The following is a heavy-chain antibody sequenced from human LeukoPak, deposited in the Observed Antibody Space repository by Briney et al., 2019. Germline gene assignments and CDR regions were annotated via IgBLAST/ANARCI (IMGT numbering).Heavy chain of an antibody. V-gene: IGHV3-48*01. Sequence: GGSLRLSCAASGFTFSIYSMNWVRQAPGKGLEWVSCISSSSSTIHYVDSVKGRFTISRDDAKNSLYLQMNNLRAEDTAVYYCARDLYPGYWGQGTLVTVSS. CDR3: ARDLYPGY. CDR2: ISSSSSTI. J-gene: IGHJ4*02. CDR1: GFTFSIYS. D-gene: IGHD3-16*01.